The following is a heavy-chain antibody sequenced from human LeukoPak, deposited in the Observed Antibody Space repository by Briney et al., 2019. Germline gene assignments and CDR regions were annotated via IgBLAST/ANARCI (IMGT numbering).Heavy chain of an antibody. CDR3: ARQGTSSGWYFYYFDY. CDR2: IYYSGST. CDR1: GGSISSSSYY. V-gene: IGHV4-39*01. Sequence: SETLSLTCTVSGGSISSSSYYWGWIRQPPGTGLEWIGSIYYSGSTYYNPSLKSRVTISVDTSKNQFSLKLSSVTAADTAVYYCARQGTSSGWYFYYFDYWGQGTLVTVSS. J-gene: IGHJ4*02. D-gene: IGHD6-19*01.